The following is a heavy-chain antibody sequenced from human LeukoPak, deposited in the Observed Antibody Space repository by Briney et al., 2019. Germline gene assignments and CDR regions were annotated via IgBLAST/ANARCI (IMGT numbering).Heavy chain of an antibody. CDR1: GFTSRSSG. CDR2: ISYDVIET. CDR3: ATEADCSGTSCLAIDD. J-gene: IGHJ6*03. Sequence: GGSLRLSCADSGFTSRSSGMHWVCQAPGKGLDWVARISYDVIETNYADLGEGRFSISRDTSKNTVYLQMNSVRTEDTAVSYCATEADCSGTSCLAIDDWGKGTTVIVSS. D-gene: IGHD2-2*01. V-gene: IGHV3-30*03.